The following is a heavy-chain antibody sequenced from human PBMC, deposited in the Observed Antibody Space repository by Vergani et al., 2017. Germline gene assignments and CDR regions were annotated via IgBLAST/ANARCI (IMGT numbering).Heavy chain of an antibody. CDR3: ARNPYCGGDCYSDAFDI. CDR1: GGSFSGYY. J-gene: IGHJ3*02. Sequence: QVQLQQWGAGLLKPSETLSLTCAVYGGSFSGYYWSWIRQPQDKGLEWIGEINHSGSTNYNPALKSRVTISVDTSKNQFSLKLSSVTAADTAVYYCARNPYCGGDCYSDAFDIWGQGTMVTVSS. D-gene: IGHD2-21*02. CDR2: INHSGST. V-gene: IGHV4-34*02.